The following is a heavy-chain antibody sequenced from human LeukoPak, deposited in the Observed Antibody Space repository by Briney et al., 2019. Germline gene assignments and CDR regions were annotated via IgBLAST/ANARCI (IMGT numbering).Heavy chain of an antibody. D-gene: IGHD3-22*01. J-gene: IGHJ4*02. V-gene: IGHV3-23*01. CDR3: AEEGYYYDSSGYYRSSYYFDY. CDR2: ISGSGGST. Sequence: GGSLRLSCAASGFTFSSYGMSWVRQAPGKGLEWVSAISGSGGSTYYADSVKGRFTISRDNSKNTLYLQMNSLRAEDTAVYYCAEEGYYYDSSGYYRSSYYFDYWGQGTLVTVSS. CDR1: GFTFSSYG.